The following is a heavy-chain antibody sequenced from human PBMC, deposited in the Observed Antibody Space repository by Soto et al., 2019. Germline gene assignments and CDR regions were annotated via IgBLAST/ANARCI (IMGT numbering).Heavy chain of an antibody. CDR1: GCSISSYY. CDR3: ARGTFFAQYYFDY. V-gene: IGHV4-59*01. J-gene: IGHJ4*02. CDR2: IYYSGST. Sequence: PSETLSLTCTVSGCSISSYYWSWIRQPPGKGLEWIGYIYYSGSTNYNPSLKSRVTISVDTSKNQFSLKLSSVTAADTAVYYCARGTFFAQYYFDYWGQGTLVTVSS. D-gene: IGHD3-3*02.